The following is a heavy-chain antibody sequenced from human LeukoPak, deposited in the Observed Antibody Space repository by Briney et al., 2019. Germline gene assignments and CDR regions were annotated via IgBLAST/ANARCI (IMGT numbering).Heavy chain of an antibody. J-gene: IGHJ3*02. CDR2: INPNSGGT. V-gene: IGHV1-2*02. CDR3: ARESGSYGSAFDI. D-gene: IGHD1-26*01. Sequence: ASVKVSCKASGGTFSSYAISWVRQAPGQGLEWMGWINPNSGGTNYAQKFQGRVTMTRDTSISTAYMELSRLRSDDTAVYYCARESGSYGSAFDIWGQGTMVTVSS. CDR1: GGTFSSYA.